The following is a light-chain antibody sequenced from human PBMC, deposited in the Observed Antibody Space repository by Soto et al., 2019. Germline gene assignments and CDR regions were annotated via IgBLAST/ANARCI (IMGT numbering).Light chain of an antibody. CDR1: QSVSSN. J-gene: IGKJ2*01. CDR3: QQYNNWPPYT. V-gene: IGKV3-15*01. CDR2: GAS. Sequence: EIVLTQSPATLSVSPGERATLSCRASQSVSSNLAWYQQKPCQAPRLLIYGASTRATGIPATFSGSGSGTEFTLAISSLQSDDFAVYDCQQYNNWPPYTFGQGTKLEIK.